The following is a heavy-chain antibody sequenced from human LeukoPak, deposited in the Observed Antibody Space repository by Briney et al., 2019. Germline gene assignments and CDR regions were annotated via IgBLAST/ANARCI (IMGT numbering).Heavy chain of an antibody. CDR2: IYYSGST. J-gene: IGHJ4*02. CDR1: GGSISSGGYY. Sequence: PSETLSLTCTVSGGSISSGGYYWSWIRQHPGKGLEWIGYIYYSGSTYYNPSLKSRVTISVDTSKNQFSLKLSSVTAADTAVYYCARVKTAVKQWLAFFDYWGQGTLVTVSS. CDR3: ARVKTAVKQWLAFFDY. D-gene: IGHD6-19*01. V-gene: IGHV4-31*03.